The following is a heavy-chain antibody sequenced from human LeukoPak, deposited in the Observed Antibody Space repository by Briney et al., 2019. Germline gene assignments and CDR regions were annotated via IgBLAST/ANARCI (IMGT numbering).Heavy chain of an antibody. Sequence: PGGSLRLSCAASGFMFNTYWMTWVRQAPGKGLEFVANIKPDGSETYYGDSVKGRFTIPRDNTKNLVFLQMNSLRGEDAAVYHCGGFGYEAAVDLWGQGTLVTVSS. CDR1: GFMFNTYW. CDR2: IKPDGSET. CDR3: GGFGYEAAVDL. J-gene: IGHJ4*02. V-gene: IGHV3-7*01. D-gene: IGHD6-13*01.